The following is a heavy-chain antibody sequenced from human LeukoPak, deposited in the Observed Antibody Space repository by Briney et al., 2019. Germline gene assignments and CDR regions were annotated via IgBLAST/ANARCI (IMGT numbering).Heavy chain of an antibody. CDR3: VRDLT. J-gene: IGHJ5*02. V-gene: IGHV3-53*01. CDR1: GFTFSNNR. CDR2: IYSDSTA. Sequence: PGGSLRLSCAASGFTFSNNRMSWVRQAPGKGLEWVSVIYSDSTAYYADSVKGRFTISRDNSKSTLYLQMNSLRADDTAVYYCVRDLTWGQGTLVTVSS.